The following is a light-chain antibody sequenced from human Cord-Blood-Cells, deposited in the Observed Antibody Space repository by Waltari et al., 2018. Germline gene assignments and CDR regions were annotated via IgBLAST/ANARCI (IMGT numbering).Light chain of an antibody. J-gene: IGLJ3*02. CDR2: EGS. CDR3: CSYAGSSTLV. CDR1: RSDVGSYTL. Sequence: QSVLTQPASVSGSPGQSITISCTGTRSDVGSYTLVSWYQQHPGKAPKLMIYEGSKRPSGVSNRFSGSKSGNTASLTISGLQAEDEADYYCCSYAGSSTLVFGGGTKLTVL. V-gene: IGLV2-23*01.